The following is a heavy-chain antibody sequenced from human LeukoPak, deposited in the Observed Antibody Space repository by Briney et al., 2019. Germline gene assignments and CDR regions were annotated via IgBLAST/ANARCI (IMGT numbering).Heavy chain of an antibody. D-gene: IGHD4-17*01. V-gene: IGHV3-30-3*01. J-gene: IGHJ5*02. CDR3: AKESHPKYYGDSRGWFDP. CDR1: EVTFSGYT. Sequence: GGSLRLSCAASEVTFSGYTLHWVRQAPGKGLEWVAFISYGGSNKYYADSVKGRFTISRDNSRNTLYLQMNSLRAEDTAVYYCAKESHPKYYGDSRGWFDPWGQGTLVTVSS. CDR2: ISYGGSNK.